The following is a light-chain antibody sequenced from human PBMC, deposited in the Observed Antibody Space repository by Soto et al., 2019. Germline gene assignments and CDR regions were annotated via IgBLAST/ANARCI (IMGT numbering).Light chain of an antibody. CDR3: QQYDNWPIT. CDR1: QSVLFTSSNKNF. J-gene: IGKJ5*01. CDR2: GAS. Sequence: DTVMTQSPDSLAVSLGERATINCKSSQSVLFTSSNKNFLTGYQQKPGEAARLLIYGASTRATGSPARFSGSGSGTEFTLTISSLQSEDFAVDYCQQYDNWPITFGQGTRLEI. V-gene: IGKV4-1*01.